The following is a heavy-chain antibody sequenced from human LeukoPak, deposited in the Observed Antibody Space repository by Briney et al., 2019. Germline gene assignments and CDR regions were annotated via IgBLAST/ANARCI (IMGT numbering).Heavy chain of an antibody. CDR2: IYHSQNT. D-gene: IGHD3-22*01. CDR1: GGFISSHY. CDR3: ARGRIVVVTGYYFDY. J-gene: IGHJ4*02. V-gene: IGHV4-59*11. Sequence: SETLSLTCSVSGGFISSHYWSWIRQPPGKGLEWIGYIYHSQNTKYNPSLKSRVTISVDTSRNQFSLKLSSVTAADTAVYYCARGRIVVVTGYYFDYWGQGTLVTVSS.